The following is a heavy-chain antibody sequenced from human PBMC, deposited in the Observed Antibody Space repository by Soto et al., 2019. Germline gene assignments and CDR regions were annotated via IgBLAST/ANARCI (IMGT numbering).Heavy chain of an antibody. V-gene: IGHV1-58*01. Sequence: GSSVKVSCKASGFTFTSSAVQWVRQARGQRLEWIGWIVVGSGNTNYAQKFQERVTITRDMSTSTAYMELSSLRSEDTAAYYCAAENYDILTGPTAWFDPWGQGTLVTVSS. CDR3: AAENYDILTGPTAWFDP. J-gene: IGHJ5*02. D-gene: IGHD3-9*01. CDR2: IVVGSGNT. CDR1: GFTFTSSA.